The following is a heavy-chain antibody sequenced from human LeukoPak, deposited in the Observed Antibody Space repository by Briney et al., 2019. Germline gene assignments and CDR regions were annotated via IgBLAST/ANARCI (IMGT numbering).Heavy chain of an antibody. V-gene: IGHV4-30-2*01. Sequence: SETLSLTCTVSGGSISSSSYYWGWIRQPPGKGLEWIEYIYHSGSTYYNPSLKSRVTISVDRSKNQFSLKLSSVTAADTAVYYCARGAYDSSGYYHSFDYWGQGTLVVVSS. CDR3: ARGAYDSSGYYHSFDY. CDR2: IYHSGST. CDR1: GGSISSSSYY. D-gene: IGHD3-22*01. J-gene: IGHJ4*02.